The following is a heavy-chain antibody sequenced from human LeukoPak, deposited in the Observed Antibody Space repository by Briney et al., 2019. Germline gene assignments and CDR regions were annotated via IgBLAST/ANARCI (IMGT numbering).Heavy chain of an antibody. J-gene: IGHJ4*02. V-gene: IGHV4-34*01. CDR1: GGSFSGYY. D-gene: IGHD6-13*01. CDR3: ARVTARVRSYSSGWYNY. Sequence: SETLSLTCAVYGGSFSGYYWSWIRQPPGKGLEWIGEINHSGSTNYNPSLKSRVTISVDTSKNQFSLKLSSVTAADTAVYYCARVTARVRSYSSGWYNYWGQGTLVTVSS. CDR2: INHSGST.